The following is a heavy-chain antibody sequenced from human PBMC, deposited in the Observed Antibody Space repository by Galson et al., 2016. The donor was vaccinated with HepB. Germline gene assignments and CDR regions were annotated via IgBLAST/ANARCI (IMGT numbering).Heavy chain of an antibody. CDR2: ISDNDGIT. Sequence: SLRLSCAASGFTFSSYTVSWVRQAPGKGLEWVSSISDNDGITMYGDSVKGRFTISRDNSKNTVYLQMNSLRAEDTAVYYCANEMGRGVSGFDYWGQGTLVTVSS. CDR3: ANEMGRGVSGFDY. J-gene: IGHJ4*02. D-gene: IGHD3-10*01. CDR1: GFTFSSYT. V-gene: IGHV3-23*01.